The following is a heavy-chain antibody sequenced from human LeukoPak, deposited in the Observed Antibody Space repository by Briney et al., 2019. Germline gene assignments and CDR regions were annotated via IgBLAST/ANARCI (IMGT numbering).Heavy chain of an antibody. V-gene: IGHV1-8*01. CDR3: ARTQKWQWLVKRRAFDI. CDR1: GYTFTSYD. CDR2: MNPNRGNT. D-gene: IGHD6-19*01. J-gene: IGHJ3*02. Sequence: GASVKVSCKASGYTFTSYDINWVRQATGQGLEWMGWMNPNRGNTGYAQKFQGRVTMTRNTSISTAYMELSSLRSEDTAVYYCARTQKWQWLVKRRAFDIWGQGTMVTVSS.